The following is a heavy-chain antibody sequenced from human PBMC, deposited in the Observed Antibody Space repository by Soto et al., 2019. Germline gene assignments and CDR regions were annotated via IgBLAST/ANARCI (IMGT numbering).Heavy chain of an antibody. CDR2: IYYSGRT. V-gene: IGHV4-59*01. CDR1: GVSISSSY. J-gene: IGHJ4*02. Sequence: SGTLCLSCSASGVSISSSYWSWIRQPPGKGLEGIGTIYYSGRTNYNPSLKSRGTITLDTSKNQSFLQLSSITAADTAVYYCARGGYHGSGSEYLDYWGQGTLVTVSS. D-gene: IGHD3-10*01. CDR3: ARGGYHGSGSEYLDY.